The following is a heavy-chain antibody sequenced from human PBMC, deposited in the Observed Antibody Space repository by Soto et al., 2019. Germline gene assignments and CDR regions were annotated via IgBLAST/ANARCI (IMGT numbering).Heavy chain of an antibody. D-gene: IGHD1-26*01. CDR3: ASILRGSYDNFGY. Sequence: QVQLVQSGAEVKKPGASVKVSCKASGYTFTSYYMHWVRQAPGQGLEWMGIINPSGGSTSYAQKFQGRVTMTRDTSTSTGYMELGRLGSEDTAVYYCASILRGSYDNFGYWGQGTLVTGSS. V-gene: IGHV1-46*01. CDR1: GYTFTSYY. J-gene: IGHJ4*02. CDR2: INPSGGST.